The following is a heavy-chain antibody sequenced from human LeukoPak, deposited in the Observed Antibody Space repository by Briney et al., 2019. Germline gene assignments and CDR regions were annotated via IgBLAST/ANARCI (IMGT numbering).Heavy chain of an antibody. J-gene: IGHJ4*02. Sequence: PSETLSLTCTVSGVSLNTYFWSWIRQPPGKGLEWIGYVYYNGITNYNPSLKSRVSISLDTSKNQFSLRLNSVTAAETAVYYCVSQLGGTTFHWGQGTLVTVSS. CDR3: VSQLGGTTFH. CDR1: GVSLNTYF. V-gene: IGHV4-59*01. CDR2: VYYNGIT. D-gene: IGHD1/OR15-1a*01.